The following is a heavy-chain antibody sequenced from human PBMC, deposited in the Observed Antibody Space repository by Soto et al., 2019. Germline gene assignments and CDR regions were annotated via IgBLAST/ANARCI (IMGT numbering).Heavy chain of an antibody. CDR2: INNGNT. V-gene: IGHV1-18*01. CDR1: GYTFTNYG. J-gene: IGHJ4*02. CDR3: ARDSPPVDY. Sequence: QVQLVQSGAEVKKPGASVKVSCKASGYTFTNYGISWVRQAPGQGLEWMGWINNGNTNYAQKLQGRVTMTTDTSTSTAYMELRSLRSDDTAVYYCARDSPPVDYGGQGTLVTVSS.